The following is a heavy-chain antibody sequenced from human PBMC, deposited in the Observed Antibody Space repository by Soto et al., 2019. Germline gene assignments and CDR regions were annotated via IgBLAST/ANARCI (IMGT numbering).Heavy chain of an antibody. J-gene: IGHJ4*02. D-gene: IGHD2-2*01. Sequence: QVQLVQSGAEVKKPGSSVKVSCKASGGTFSSYAISWVRQAPGQGLEWMGGIIPIFGTANYAQKFQGRVTITADESTSTAYMELSSLRSEDTAVYYCTTELWALGYCSSTSCYVRPMGDYWGQGTLVTVSS. CDR3: TTELWALGYCSSTSCYVRPMGDY. CDR2: IIPIFGTA. V-gene: IGHV1-69*01. CDR1: GGTFSSYA.